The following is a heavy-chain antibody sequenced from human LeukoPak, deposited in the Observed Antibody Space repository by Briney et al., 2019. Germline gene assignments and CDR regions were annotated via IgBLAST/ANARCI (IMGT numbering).Heavy chain of an antibody. J-gene: IGHJ6*02. CDR1: GFTFSSYA. CDR2: ISYDGSNK. V-gene: IGHV3-30*04. CDR3: ARYHFIVVLPAAMSPSDYYGMDV. D-gene: IGHD2-2*01. Sequence: GGSLRLSCAASGFTFSSYAMHWVRQAPGKGLEWVAVISYDGSNKYYADSVKGRFTISRDNSKNTLYLQMNSLRAEDTAVYYCARYHFIVVLPAAMSPSDYYGMDVWGQGTTVTVSS.